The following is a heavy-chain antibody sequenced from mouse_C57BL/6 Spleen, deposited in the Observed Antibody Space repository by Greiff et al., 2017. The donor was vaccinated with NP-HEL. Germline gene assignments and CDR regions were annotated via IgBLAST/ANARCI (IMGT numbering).Heavy chain of an antibody. Sequence: EVQLQQSGTVLARPGASVKMSCKTSGYTFTSYWMHWVKQRPGQGLEWIGAIYPGNSDTSYNQKFKGKATLTVDKSSSTAYMQLSSLTSEDSAVYFCARLGRWYFDVWGTGTTVTVSS. V-gene: IGHV1-5*01. CDR3: ARLGRWYFDV. J-gene: IGHJ1*03. CDR2: IYPGNSDT. CDR1: GYTFTSYW. D-gene: IGHD4-1*01.